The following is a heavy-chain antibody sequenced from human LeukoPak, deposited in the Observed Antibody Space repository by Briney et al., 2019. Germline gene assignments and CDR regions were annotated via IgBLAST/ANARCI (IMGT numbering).Heavy chain of an antibody. J-gene: IGHJ4*02. CDR3: AASPESTSDY. D-gene: IGHD1-26*01. CDR1: VFTFTSSA. V-gene: IGHV1-58*02. CDR2: IVVGSGNT. Sequence: ASVKVSCKASVFTFTSSAMQWVRQARGQRLEWIGWIVVGSGNTNYAQKFQERVTITRDMSTSTAYMELSSLRSEDTAVYYCAASPESTSDYWGQGTLVTVSS.